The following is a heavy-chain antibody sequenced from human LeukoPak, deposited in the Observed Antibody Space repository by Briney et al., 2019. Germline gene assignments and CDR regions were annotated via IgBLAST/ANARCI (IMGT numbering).Heavy chain of an antibody. CDR2: INAGNGDT. D-gene: IGHD1-1*01. V-gene: IGHV1-3*01. CDR1: GYTFTSYA. J-gene: IGHJ4*02. CDR3: AGDRGGTGDFDY. Sequence: VASVKVSCKASGYTFTSYAMHWVRRAPGQRLEWMGWINAGNGDTKYSQKFQGRVTIARNTSASTAYMELSSLRSEDTAVYYCAGDRGGTGDFDYWGQGTLVTVSS.